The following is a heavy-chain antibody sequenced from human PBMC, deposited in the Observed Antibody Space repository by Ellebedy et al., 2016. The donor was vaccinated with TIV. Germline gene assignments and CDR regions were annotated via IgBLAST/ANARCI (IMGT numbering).Heavy chain of an antibody. Sequence: PGGSLRLSCGASGFSFSNYWISWIRQAPGKGLEWVANIKQDGSEKYYVDSVKGRFTISRDNAQSSLYLQMNSLRAEDTAVYYCARRSASYQSDYWGQGTLVTVSS. J-gene: IGHJ4*02. CDR2: IKQDGSEK. CDR1: GFSFSNYW. CDR3: ARRSASYQSDY. D-gene: IGHD6-19*01. V-gene: IGHV3-7*03.